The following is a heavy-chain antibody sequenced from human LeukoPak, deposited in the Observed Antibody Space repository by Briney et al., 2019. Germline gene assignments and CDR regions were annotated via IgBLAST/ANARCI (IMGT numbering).Heavy chain of an antibody. CDR3: ARQGRWLQIGNAFDI. D-gene: IGHD5-24*01. V-gene: IGHV5-51*01. J-gene: IGHJ3*02. Sequence: GESLKISCKGSGYSFTSYWIGWVRQMPGKGLEWMGIIYPGDSDTRYSPSFQGQVTISADKSISTAYLQWSSLKASDTAMYYCARQGRWLQIGNAFDIWGQGTMVTVSS. CDR2: IYPGDSDT. CDR1: GYSFTSYW.